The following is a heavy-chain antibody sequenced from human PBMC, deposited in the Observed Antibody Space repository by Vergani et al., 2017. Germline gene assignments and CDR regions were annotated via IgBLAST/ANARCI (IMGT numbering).Heavy chain of an antibody. CDR1: VFTFSSHA. CDR2: IKNTGDST. CDR3: GRGSDNYN. V-gene: IGHV3-23*01. D-gene: IGHD5-24*01. J-gene: IGHJ4*02. Sequence: EVQLLQSEGAVVQPGGPLRLSCVASVFTFSSHAMSWVRQGNGQGLEWVSSIKNTGDSTHYADSVKGRFTISRDNAKNTLYLQMNSLRVEGTAVYYCGRGSDNYNWGQGTLVTVSS.